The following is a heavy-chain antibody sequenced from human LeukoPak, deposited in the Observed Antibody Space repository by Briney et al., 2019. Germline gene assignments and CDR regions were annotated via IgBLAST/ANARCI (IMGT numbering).Heavy chain of an antibody. CDR1: GFTFSSYG. V-gene: IGHV3-33*01. Sequence: GRSLRLSCAASGFTFSSYGMHWVRQAPGKGLEWVAVIWYDGSNKYYADSVKGRFTISRDNSKNTLYLQMNSLRAEDTAVYYCARETHPSGWYDNWFDPWGQGTLVTVSS. D-gene: IGHD6-19*01. CDR2: IWYDGSNK. J-gene: IGHJ5*02. CDR3: ARETHPSGWYDNWFDP.